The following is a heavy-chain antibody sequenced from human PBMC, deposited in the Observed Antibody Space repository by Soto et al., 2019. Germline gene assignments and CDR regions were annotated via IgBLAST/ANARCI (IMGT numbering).Heavy chain of an antibody. J-gene: IGHJ6*02. CDR2: LYYTGST. V-gene: IGHV4-59*01. Sequence: SETLSLTCNVSGGSISYFYWSWIRQSPGKRLEWIGYLYYTGSTNYNPALKSRVTISLDTSKNQFSLKVRSVTAADTAVYYCAXGGGYDFRSSQAPPIDVWGPGTTVTVSS. CDR1: GGSISYFY. D-gene: IGHD3-3*01. CDR3: AXGGGYDFRSSQAPPIDV.